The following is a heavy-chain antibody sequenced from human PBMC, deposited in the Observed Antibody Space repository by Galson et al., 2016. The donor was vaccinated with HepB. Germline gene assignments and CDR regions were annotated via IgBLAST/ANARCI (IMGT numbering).Heavy chain of an antibody. Sequence: SLRLSCAASGFTFNSNAFHWVRQAPGKGLEWVALIWSDGSNKYNADSVKGRFTISRDNSKNTLYLQMNSLSVDDTAVYYCARGGRNDVFDYWGQGTLVTVSS. CDR1: GFTFNSNA. CDR3: ARGGRNDVFDY. CDR2: IWSDGSNK. J-gene: IGHJ4*02. D-gene: IGHD1-1*01. V-gene: IGHV3-33*01.